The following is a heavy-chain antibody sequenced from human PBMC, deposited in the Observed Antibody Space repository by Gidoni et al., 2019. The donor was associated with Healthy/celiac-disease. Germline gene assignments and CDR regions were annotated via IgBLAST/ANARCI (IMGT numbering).Heavy chain of an antibody. CDR1: GGSISSSSYY. D-gene: IGHD3-10*01. J-gene: IGHJ5*02. V-gene: IGHV4-39*01. Sequence: QLQLQESGPGLVKPSETLSLTCTVSGGSISSSSYYWGWLRQPPGKGLEWIGSSYYSGSTYYNPSLKSRVTISVDTSKNQFSLKLSSVTAADTAVYYCARQIWFGELFGWFDPWGQGTLVTVSS. CDR2: SYYSGST. CDR3: ARQIWFGELFGWFDP.